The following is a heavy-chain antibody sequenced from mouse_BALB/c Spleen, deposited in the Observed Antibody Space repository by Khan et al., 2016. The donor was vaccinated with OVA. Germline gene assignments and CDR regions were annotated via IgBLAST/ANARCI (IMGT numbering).Heavy chain of an antibody. V-gene: IGHV5-6*01. CDR1: GFTFSTYA. CDR3: ARHNYGPFAY. Sequence: EVELVESGGDLVKPGGSLKLSCAAAGFTFSTYAMSWVRQTPDKRLEWVATINTGGDYIYYPDSVKGRFTISRDNAKHTLYLQMSSLRSEDTATYFCARHNYGPFAYWGQGTLVTVSA. CDR2: INTGGDYI. J-gene: IGHJ3*01. D-gene: IGHD1-1*01.